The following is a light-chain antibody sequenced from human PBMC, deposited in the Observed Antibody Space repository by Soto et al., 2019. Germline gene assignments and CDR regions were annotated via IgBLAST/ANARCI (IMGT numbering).Light chain of an antibody. CDR2: DVS. CDR3: HQRHSWHRK. CDR1: QSISNW. V-gene: IGKV1-5*01. J-gene: IGKJ1*01. Sequence: DIQMTQSPSTLSASVGDRVTITCRASQSISNWLAWYQQKPGKAPTLLIYDVSRLESGVTSRFSGSGSGTEFTLTINSLQPDDLELYYCHQRHSWHRKFGQGPKADI.